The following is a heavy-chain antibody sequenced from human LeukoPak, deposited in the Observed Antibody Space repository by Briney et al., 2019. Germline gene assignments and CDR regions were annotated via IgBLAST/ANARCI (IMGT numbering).Heavy chain of an antibody. CDR3: ARAPGDYDFWSGYPRPYYYGMDV. CDR1: GYTFTSYD. J-gene: IGHJ6*02. CDR2: MNPSSGNT. Sequence: ASVKVSCTASGYTFTSYDINWVRQATGQGLEWMGWMNPSSGNTGYAQKFQGRVTMTRNTSISTAYMELSSLRSEDTAVYYCARAPGDYDFWSGYPRPYYYGMDVWGQGTTVTVSS. V-gene: IGHV1-8*01. D-gene: IGHD3-3*01.